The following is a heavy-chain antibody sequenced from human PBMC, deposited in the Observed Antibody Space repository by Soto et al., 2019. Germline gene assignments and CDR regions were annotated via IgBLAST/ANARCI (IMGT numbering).Heavy chain of an antibody. D-gene: IGHD3-10*01. CDR3: ARDTFRVYSVWFGSGGMDV. CDR2: INPNSGGT. J-gene: IGHJ6*02. Sequence: GASVKVSCKASGYTFTGYYMHWVRQAPGQGLEWMGWINPNSGGTNYAQKFQGRVTMTRDTSISTAYMELSRLRSDDTAVYYCARDTFRVYSVWFGSGGMDVWGQGTTVTVSS. CDR1: GYTFTGYY. V-gene: IGHV1-2*02.